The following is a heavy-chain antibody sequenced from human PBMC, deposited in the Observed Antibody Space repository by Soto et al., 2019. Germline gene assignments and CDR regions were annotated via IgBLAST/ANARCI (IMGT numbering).Heavy chain of an antibody. CDR1: GFSLSTSGMC. CDR3: ARITGDYDFWSGTPGTFDI. V-gene: IGHV2-70*01. D-gene: IGHD3-3*01. J-gene: IGHJ3*02. CDR2: IDWDDDK. Sequence: ESGPTLVNPTQTLTLTCTFSGFSLSTSGMCVSWIRQPPGKALEWLALIDWDDDKYYSTSMKTRITISKDTSKNQVVLTMTNMDAVDTATYYCARITGDYDFWSGTPGTFDIWGQGTMVTVSS.